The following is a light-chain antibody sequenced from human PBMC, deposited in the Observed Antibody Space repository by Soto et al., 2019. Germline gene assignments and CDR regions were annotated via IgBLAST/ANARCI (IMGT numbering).Light chain of an antibody. V-gene: IGKV1-39*01. CDR1: QRIGTN. CDR3: QQTYSAPPL. CDR2: AVS. Sequence: DIEMTQSPSSLSASIGDRVTLTCRASQRIGTNLNWYQQRPGKAPRLLIYAVSSLQSGVSSRFSGSGSGTEFTLSINSLQREDFATYYCQQTYSAPPLFGQGTKVDIK. J-gene: IGKJ1*01.